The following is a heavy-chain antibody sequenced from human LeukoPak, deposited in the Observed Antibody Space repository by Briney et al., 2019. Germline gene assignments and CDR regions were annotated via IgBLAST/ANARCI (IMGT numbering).Heavy chain of an antibody. CDR3: ARDSRWLRDY. V-gene: IGHV3-7*03. CDR1: GFTFSSHW. Sequence: PGGSLRLSCTASGFTFSSHWMTWVRQPPGKGLEWVANIKEDGGVEYYVDSVKGRFTISRDNTKNALYLQMNNLRADDTAVYFCARDSRWLRDYWGQGTLVTVSS. D-gene: IGHD6-19*01. J-gene: IGHJ4*02. CDR2: IKEDGGVE.